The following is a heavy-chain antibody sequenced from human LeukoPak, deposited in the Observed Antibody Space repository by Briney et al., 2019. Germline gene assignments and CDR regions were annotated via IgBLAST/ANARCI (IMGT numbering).Heavy chain of an antibody. CDR1: GFTFSSYS. CDR3: AREIVMTTVTPSYYYYGMDV. J-gene: IGHJ6*02. V-gene: IGHV3-21*01. CDR2: ISSSSSYI. D-gene: IGHD4-17*01. Sequence: GGSLRLSCAASGFTFSSYSMNWVRQAPGKGLEWVSSISSSSSYIYYADSVKGRFTISRDNAKNSLYLQMNSLRAEDTAVYYCAREIVMTTVTPSYYYYGMDVWGQGTTVTVSS.